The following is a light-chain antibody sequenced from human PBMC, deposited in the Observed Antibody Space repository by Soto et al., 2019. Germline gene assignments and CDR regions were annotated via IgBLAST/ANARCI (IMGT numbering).Light chain of an antibody. CDR1: QEINSW. V-gene: IGKV1-12*01. Sequence: SQITHSPYYVCASLGDRVTITCRSSQEINSWLGWYQQKPGLAPKLLIYTVSSLQGGVQPRFSATRSGRDFTITISSMHPEDIETYYCQKGKSFILTFGGGTKVDIK. CDR3: QKGKSFILT. J-gene: IGKJ4*01. CDR2: TVS.